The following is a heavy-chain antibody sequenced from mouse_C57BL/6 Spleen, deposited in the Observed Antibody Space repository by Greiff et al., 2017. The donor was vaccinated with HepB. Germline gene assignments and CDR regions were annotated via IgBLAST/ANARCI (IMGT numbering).Heavy chain of an antibody. Sequence: VQLMESGAELVRPGASVTLSCKASGYTFTDYEMHWVKQTPVHGLEWIGAIDPETGGTAYNQKFKGKAILTADKSSSTAYMELRSLTSEDSAVYYCTRWELLFDYWGQGTTLTVSS. CDR1: GYTFTDYE. J-gene: IGHJ2*01. CDR2: IDPETGGT. CDR3: TRWELLFDY. V-gene: IGHV1-15*01. D-gene: IGHD2-1*01.